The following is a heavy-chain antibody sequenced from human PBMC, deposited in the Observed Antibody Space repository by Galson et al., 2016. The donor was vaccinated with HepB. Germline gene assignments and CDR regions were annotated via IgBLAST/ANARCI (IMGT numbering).Heavy chain of an antibody. CDR1: GYSFTDYW. CDR2: IYPGDSET. CDR3: ARRDCSSSSCPYDH. J-gene: IGHJ4*02. D-gene: IGHD2-2*01. Sequence: QSGAEVKKPGESLKISCKGSGYSFTDYWIAWVRQMPGKGLEWMGIIYPGDSETRYSPSFQGQVTISADKSINSAYLQWSSLKASDSAMYYCARRDCSSSSCPYDHWGQGSLVTVSS. V-gene: IGHV5-51*01.